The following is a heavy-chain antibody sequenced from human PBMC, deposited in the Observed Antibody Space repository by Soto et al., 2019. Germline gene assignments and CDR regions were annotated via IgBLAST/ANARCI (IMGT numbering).Heavy chain of an antibody. CDR3: TRVFTNVMDDYDCSAPPGGLDV. CDR2: ISSSSSYI. D-gene: IGHD3-22*01. J-gene: IGHJ6*02. Sequence: GGSLRLSCEVGGFTFSYYCMAWIGQSPGKGLEWVASISSSSSYINYADSVKGRLSISRDNAKDSLYLQMNSLRAEDTAVYYWTRVFTNVMDDYDCSAPPGGLDVWGQGTTVTVSS. V-gene: IGHV3-11*06. CDR1: GFTFSYYC.